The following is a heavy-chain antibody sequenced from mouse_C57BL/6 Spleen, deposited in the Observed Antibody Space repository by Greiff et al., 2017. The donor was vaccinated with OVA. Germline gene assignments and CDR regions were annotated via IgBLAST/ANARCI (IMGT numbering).Heavy chain of an antibody. CDR2: ISYDGSN. J-gene: IGHJ3*01. CDR1: GYSITSGYY. D-gene: IGHD2-2*01. CDR3: ARIYYGYDEGFAY. V-gene: IGHV3-6*01. Sequence: EVKLMESGPGLVKPSQSLSLTCSVTGYSITSGYYWNWLRQFPGNKLEWMGYISYDGSNHYNPSLKNRISITRDTSKNQFFLKLNSVTTEDTATYYCARIYYGYDEGFAYWGQGTLVTVSA.